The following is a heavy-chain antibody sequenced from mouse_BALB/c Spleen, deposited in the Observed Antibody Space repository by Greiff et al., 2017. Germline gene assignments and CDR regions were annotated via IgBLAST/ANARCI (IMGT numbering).Heavy chain of an antibody. CDR1: GFAFSSYD. D-gene: IGHD3-2*01. Sequence: EVKLMESGGGLVKPGGSLKLSCAASGFAFSSYDMSWVRQTPEKRLEWVAYISSGGGSTYYPDTVKGRFTISRDNAKNTLYLQMSSLKSEDTAMYYCAIHGGQHGLPYYFDYWGQGTTLTVSS. CDR2: ISSGGGST. CDR3: AIHGGQHGLPYYFDY. J-gene: IGHJ2*01. V-gene: IGHV5-12-1*01.